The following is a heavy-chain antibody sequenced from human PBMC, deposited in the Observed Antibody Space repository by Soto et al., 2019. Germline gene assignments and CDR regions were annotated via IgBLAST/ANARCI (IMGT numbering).Heavy chain of an antibody. CDR2: IYPGDSDT. D-gene: IGHD1-26*01. Sequence: GESLKISFKCSGYSFPSYWIVLVLQMPGKGLEWMGIIYPGDSDTRYSPSFQGQVTISADRSITTAYLQWSSLKASDTDMYYCERMYSGSYFNQTAYWGQGTLVTVSS. V-gene: IGHV5-51*01. CDR3: ERMYSGSYFNQTAY. CDR1: GYSFPSYW. J-gene: IGHJ4*02.